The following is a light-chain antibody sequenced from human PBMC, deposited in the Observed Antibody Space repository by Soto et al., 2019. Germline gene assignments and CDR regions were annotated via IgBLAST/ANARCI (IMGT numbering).Light chain of an antibody. CDR3: QQYGSSLRT. CDR2: GAS. Sequence: EIVLTQSPGTLSLSPGERATLSCRASQSVGSSYLAWYQQKPGQAPRLLIYGASSRATGIPDRFSGSGSGTDLTLTISRLEPEDFAVYYCQQYGSSLRTFGQGTKVDIK. J-gene: IGKJ1*01. V-gene: IGKV3-20*01. CDR1: QSVGSSY.